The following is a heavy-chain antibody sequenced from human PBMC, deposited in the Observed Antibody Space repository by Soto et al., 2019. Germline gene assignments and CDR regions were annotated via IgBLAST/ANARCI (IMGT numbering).Heavy chain of an antibody. D-gene: IGHD3-3*01. CDR1: GFRFDDYN. J-gene: IGHJ6*02. Sequence: GSLRLSCAASGFRFDDYNMHWVRQAPGKGPKWVSLITWNGGNTYYADSVKGRFTISRDGTTQSVSLQMTGLKREDTGLYYCARETLSFGSALDVWGQGTTVTVSS. V-gene: IGHV3-43*01. CDR2: ITWNGGNT. CDR3: ARETLSFGSALDV.